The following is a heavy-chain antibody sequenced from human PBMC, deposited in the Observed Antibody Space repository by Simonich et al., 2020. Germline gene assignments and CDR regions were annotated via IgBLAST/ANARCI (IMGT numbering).Heavy chain of an antibody. D-gene: IGHD6-6*01. Sequence: EVQLVESGGGLVQPGGSLRLSCAASGFTFSSYEMNWVRQAPGKGLEWVSYISSSGSTIYYADSVKGQFTISRDKAKNSLYLQMNSLRDEDTAVYYCARDFRLQLVEIGTYYYYGMDVWGQGTTVTVSS. CDR1: GFTFSSYE. V-gene: IGHV3-48*03. CDR2: ISSSGSTI. CDR3: ARDFRLQLVEIGTYYYYGMDV. J-gene: IGHJ6*02.